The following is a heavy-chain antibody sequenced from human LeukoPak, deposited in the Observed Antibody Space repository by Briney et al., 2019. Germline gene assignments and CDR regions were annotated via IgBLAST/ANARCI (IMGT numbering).Heavy chain of an antibody. Sequence: GGSLRLSCGASGFTFRNYAMNWVRQAPGKGLVWVSSISGSSSHTYYADSLKGRFTISRDNARNSLYLQLNSLRADDTAVYYCATDSPVAGSKALDYWGQGTLVTVSS. CDR3: ATDSPVAGSKALDY. CDR1: GFTFRNYA. V-gene: IGHV3-21*01. J-gene: IGHJ4*02. D-gene: IGHD6-19*01. CDR2: ISGSSSHT.